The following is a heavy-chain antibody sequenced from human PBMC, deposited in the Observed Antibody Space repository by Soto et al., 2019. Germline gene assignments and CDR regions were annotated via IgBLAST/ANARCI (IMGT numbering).Heavy chain of an antibody. Sequence: SVKVSCKASGGTFSSYTISWVRQAPGQGLEWMGRIIPILGIANYAQKLQGRVTITADKSTSTAYMEMSSLKTEDTAVYYCARVEDYYDSSGYSNWFDPWGQGTLVTVSS. CDR2: IIPILGIA. V-gene: IGHV1-69*02. CDR1: GGTFSSYT. D-gene: IGHD3-22*01. J-gene: IGHJ5*02. CDR3: ARVEDYYDSSGYSNWFDP.